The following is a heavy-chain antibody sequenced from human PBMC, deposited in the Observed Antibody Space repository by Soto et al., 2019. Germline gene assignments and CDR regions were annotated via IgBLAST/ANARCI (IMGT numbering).Heavy chain of an antibody. V-gene: IGHV3-30-3*01. CDR2: ISYDGSNK. D-gene: IGHD2-2*01. CDR3: ARDKYCISTSCYPNWFDP. CDR1: GFTFSSYA. Sequence: GGSLRLSCAASGFTFSSYAVHWVRQAPGKGLEWVAVISYDGSNKYYADSVKGRFTISRDNSKNTLYLQMNSLRAEDTAVYYCARDKYCISTSCYPNWFDPWGQGTLVTVS. J-gene: IGHJ5*02.